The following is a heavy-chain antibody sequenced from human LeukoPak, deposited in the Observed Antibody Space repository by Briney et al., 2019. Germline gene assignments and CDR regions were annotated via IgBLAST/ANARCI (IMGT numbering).Heavy chain of an antibody. V-gene: IGHV4-4*02. CDR3: ARVTPPELTYYFDY. J-gene: IGHJ4*02. CDR2: IYHSGST. CDR1: GGSISSSNW. D-gene: IGHD2-21*02. Sequence: PSGTLSLTRAVSGGSISSSNWWSWVRQPPGKGLEWIGEIYHSGSTNYNPSLKSRVTISVDKSKNQFSLKLSSVTAADTAVYYCARVTPPELTYYFDYWGQGTLVTVSS.